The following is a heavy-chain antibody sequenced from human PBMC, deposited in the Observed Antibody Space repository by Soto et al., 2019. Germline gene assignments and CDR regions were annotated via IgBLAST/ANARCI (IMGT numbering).Heavy chain of an antibody. CDR3: DRGRVVVPAAVMFNRLAP. J-gene: IGHJ5*02. CDR2: IFHGGST. D-gene: IGHD2-2*01. Sequence: SETLSLTCAISGAPITGGDYSWNWIRQPPGKGLEWIGYIFHGGSTYYNPSLRSRVTISVDRSRTQFSLKMSSVTAADTAVYYCDRGRVVVPAAVMFNRLAPWGQGALVT. CDR1: GAPITGGDYS. V-gene: IGHV4-30-2*01.